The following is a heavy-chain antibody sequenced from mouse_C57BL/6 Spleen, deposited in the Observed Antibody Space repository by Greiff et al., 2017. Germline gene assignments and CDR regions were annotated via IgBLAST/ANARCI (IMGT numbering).Heavy chain of an antibody. CDR3: TTRDYYGSSYYFDY. V-gene: IGHV14-4*01. CDR2: IDPENGDT. CDR1: GFNIKDDY. Sequence: EVKLQESGAELVRPGASVKLSCTASGFNIKDDYMHWVKQRPEQGLEWFGWIDPENGDTEYASKFQGKATITADTSSNTAYLPLSSLTSEDTAVYYCTTRDYYGSSYYFDYWGQGTTLTVSS. D-gene: IGHD1-1*01. J-gene: IGHJ2*01.